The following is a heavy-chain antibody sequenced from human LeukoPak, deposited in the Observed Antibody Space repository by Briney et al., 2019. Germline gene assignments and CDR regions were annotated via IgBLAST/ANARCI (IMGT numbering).Heavy chain of an antibody. V-gene: IGHV3-21*01. J-gene: IGHJ1*01. Sequence: PGGSLRLSCAASGFTSSSYSMNWVRQAPGKGLEWVSSISSSSSYIYYADSVKGRFTISRDNAKNSLYLQMNSLRAEDTAVYYCAREAVAAAGGQHWGQGTLVTVSS. CDR1: GFTSSSYS. CDR2: ISSSSSYI. CDR3: AREAVAAAGGQH. D-gene: IGHD6-13*01.